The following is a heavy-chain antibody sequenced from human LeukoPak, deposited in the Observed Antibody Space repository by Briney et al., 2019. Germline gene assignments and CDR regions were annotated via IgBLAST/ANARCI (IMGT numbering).Heavy chain of an antibody. V-gene: IGHV3-7*01. CDR1: GFTFSSYW. CDR3: ARGVQGFYYFDY. Sequence: AESLTLACAVSGFTFSSYWMSWVRQVPGKGLEWVGKIKQVGSEKYYVDSRKGRFTISRDNAKKSLYLQMNSLRGEDTAVYYCARGVQGFYYFDYWGQGTLVTVSS. J-gene: IGHJ4*02. CDR2: IKQVGSEK. D-gene: IGHD3/OR15-3a*01.